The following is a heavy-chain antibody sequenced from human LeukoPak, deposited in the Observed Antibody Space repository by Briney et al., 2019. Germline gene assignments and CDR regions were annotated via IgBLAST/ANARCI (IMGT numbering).Heavy chain of an antibody. CDR3: AREEGDP. CDR2: IYYSGST. CDR1: GFTFSSYA. Sequence: LRLPCAASGFTFSSYAMSWIRQHPGKGLEWIGYIYYSGSTYYNPSLKSRVTISVDTSKNQFSLKLSSVTAADTAVYYCAREEGDPWGQGTLVTVSS. V-gene: IGHV4-31*02. J-gene: IGHJ5*02.